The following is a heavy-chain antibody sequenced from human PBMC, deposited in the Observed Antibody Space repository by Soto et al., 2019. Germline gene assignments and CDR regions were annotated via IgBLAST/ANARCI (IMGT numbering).Heavy chain of an antibody. CDR1: GGNLSDHG. D-gene: IGHD3-10*01. CDR3: ARGVYGSGNYYTGPSAFDI. V-gene: IGHV1-69*06. J-gene: IGHJ3*02. CDR2: TIPVFNTA. Sequence: QVQLEQSGAEVKKPGSSVKISCKASGGNLSDHGVSWLRQAPGQGLEWVGGTIPVFNTAKYAPKFQGRVTIAADKSTNIAYMELGSLRFDHTAFYYCARGVYGSGNYYTGPSAFDIWGQGTLVIVSS.